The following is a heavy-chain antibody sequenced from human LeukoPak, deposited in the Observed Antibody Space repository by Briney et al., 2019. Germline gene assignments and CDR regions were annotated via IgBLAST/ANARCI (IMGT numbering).Heavy chain of an antibody. CDR1: GYTFTGYY. Sequence: ASVKVSCKASGYTFTGYYMHWVRQAPGQGLEWMGRINPNSGGTNYAQKFQGRVTMTRDTSISTAYMELSSLRSEDTAVYYCASGYDFWSGYYFYFDYWGQGTLVTVSS. D-gene: IGHD3-3*01. J-gene: IGHJ4*02. CDR2: INPNSGGT. V-gene: IGHV1-2*06. CDR3: ASGYDFWSGYYFYFDY.